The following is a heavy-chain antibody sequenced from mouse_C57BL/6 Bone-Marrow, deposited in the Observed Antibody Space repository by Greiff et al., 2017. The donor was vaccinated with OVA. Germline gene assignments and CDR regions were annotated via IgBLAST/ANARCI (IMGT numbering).Heavy chain of an antibody. CDR3: AREGNYDYNIDY. Sequence: VKLQQPGAELVMPGASVKLSCKASGYTFTSYWMNWVKQRPGQGLEWIGEIDPSDSYTNYNQKFKGKSTLTVDKSSSTAYMQLSSLTSEDSAVYYCAREGNYDYNIDYWGQGTTVTVSS. V-gene: IGHV1-69*01. CDR1: GYTFTSYW. D-gene: IGHD2-4*01. CDR2: IDPSDSYT. J-gene: IGHJ2*01.